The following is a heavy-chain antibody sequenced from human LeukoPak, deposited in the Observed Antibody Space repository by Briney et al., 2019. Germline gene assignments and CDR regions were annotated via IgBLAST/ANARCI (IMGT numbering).Heavy chain of an antibody. Sequence: GSLRLSCAASGFSFSDYGMHWVRQAPGKGLEWVAFVRFDESKIYYTDSVKGRFTISRDNSKNTLYLQMNSLRAEDSAVYYCARDCELGINWNPFDYWGQGTLVTVSS. D-gene: IGHD1-20*01. V-gene: IGHV3-30*02. CDR1: GFSFSDYG. J-gene: IGHJ4*02. CDR3: ARDCELGINWNPFDY. CDR2: VRFDESKI.